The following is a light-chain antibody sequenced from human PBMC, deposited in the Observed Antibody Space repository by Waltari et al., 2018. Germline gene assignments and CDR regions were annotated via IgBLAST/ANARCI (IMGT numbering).Light chain of an antibody. Sequence: QSVLTQPPSVSGAPGQTVIISCTGSGPNIGAGYDAHRYQHLPGTAPKPLLYAHNNRPSGVPDRFSGSKSGTSASLAITGLQAEDEADYYCQSYDSSLSVLFGGGTTLTVL. V-gene: IGLV1-40*01. CDR3: QSYDSSLSVL. J-gene: IGLJ2*01. CDR2: AHN. CDR1: GPNIGAGYD.